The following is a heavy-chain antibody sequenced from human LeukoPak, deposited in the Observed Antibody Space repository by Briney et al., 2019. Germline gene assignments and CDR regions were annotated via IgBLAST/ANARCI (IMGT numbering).Heavy chain of an antibody. V-gene: IGHV3-48*01. CDR1: GFTFSSYS. CDR2: ISSSSSTI. D-gene: IGHD3-22*01. Sequence: PAGGSLRLSCAASGFTFSSYSMNWVRQAPGKGLEWVSYISSSSSTIYYADSVKGRFTISRDNAKNSLYLQMNSLRAEDTAVYYCAGTYDYDAFDIWGQGTMVTVSS. J-gene: IGHJ3*02. CDR3: AGTYDYDAFDI.